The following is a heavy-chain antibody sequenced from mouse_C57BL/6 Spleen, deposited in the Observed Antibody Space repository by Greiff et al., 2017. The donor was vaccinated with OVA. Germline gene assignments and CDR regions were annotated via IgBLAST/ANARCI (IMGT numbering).Heavy chain of an antibody. CDR2: IYPGGGYT. CDR3: ARNGDLLLYFYY. CDR1: GYTFTNYW. V-gene: IGHV1-63*01. Sequence: QVQLKESGAELVRPGTSVKMSCKASGYTFTNYWIGWAKQRPGHGLEWIGDIYPGGGYTNYNEKFKGKATLTADKSSSTAYMQFSSLTSDDSALYYCARNGDLLLYFYYWGQGTTLTVSS. D-gene: IGHD3-3*01. J-gene: IGHJ2*01.